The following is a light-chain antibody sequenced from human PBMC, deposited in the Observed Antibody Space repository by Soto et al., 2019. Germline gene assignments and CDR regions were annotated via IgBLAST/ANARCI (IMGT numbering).Light chain of an antibody. CDR1: QCVSSN. V-gene: IGKV3-15*01. CDR2: GAS. J-gene: IGKJ1*01. CDR3: QQYNDWPHT. Sequence: EIVMTQSPGTLSLSPGERATLSCRASQCVSSNLAWYQQIPGQAPRLLIYGASTRATGIPARFSGSGSGTEFTLAISSLQSEDFAVYYCQQYNDWPHTFGLGTKVEFK.